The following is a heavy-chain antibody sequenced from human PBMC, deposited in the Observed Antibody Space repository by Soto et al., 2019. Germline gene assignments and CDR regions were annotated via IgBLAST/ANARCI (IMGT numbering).Heavy chain of an antibody. V-gene: IGHV3-30-3*01. Sequence: QVQLVESGGGVVQPGRSLRLSCAASGFTFSSYAMHWVRQAPGKGLEWVAVISYDGSNKYYADSVKGRFTISRDNSKNTLYLQMKSQRAEETAVYYCARDDIVVVVAAQRGYYDYGMDVWGQGTTVTVSS. CDR1: GFTFSSYA. CDR3: ARDDIVVVVAAQRGYYDYGMDV. J-gene: IGHJ6*02. D-gene: IGHD2-15*01. CDR2: ISYDGSNK.